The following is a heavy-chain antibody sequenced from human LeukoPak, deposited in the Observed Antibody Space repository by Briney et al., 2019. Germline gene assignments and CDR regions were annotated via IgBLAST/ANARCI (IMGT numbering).Heavy chain of an antibody. CDR1: GFTFSSYA. D-gene: IGHD6-19*01. Sequence: GGSLRLSCAASGFTFSSYAMHWVRQAPGKGLEWVAVISYDGSNKYYADSVKGRFTISRDNSKNTLYLQMNSLRAEDTAVYYCAKDAGYSSGWYDYWGQGTLVTASS. V-gene: IGHV3-30-3*01. CDR2: ISYDGSNK. CDR3: AKDAGYSSGWYDY. J-gene: IGHJ4*02.